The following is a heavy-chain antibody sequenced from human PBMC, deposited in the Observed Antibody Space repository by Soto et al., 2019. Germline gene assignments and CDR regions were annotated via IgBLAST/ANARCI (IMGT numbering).Heavy chain of an antibody. V-gene: IGHV3-15*01. CDR1: GFTFSNAW. D-gene: IGHD2-15*01. Sequence: GGSLRLSCAASGFTFSNAWMSWVRQAPGKGLERVGRIKSKTDGGTTDYAAPVKGRFTISRDDSKNTLYLQMNSLKTEDTAVYYCTTDLGYCSGGSCHDAFDIWGQGTMVTVSS. CDR3: TTDLGYCSGGSCHDAFDI. CDR2: IKSKTDGGTT. J-gene: IGHJ3*02.